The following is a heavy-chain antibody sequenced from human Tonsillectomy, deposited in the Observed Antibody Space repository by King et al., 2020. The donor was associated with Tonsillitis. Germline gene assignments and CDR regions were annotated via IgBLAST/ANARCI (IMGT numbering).Heavy chain of an antibody. J-gene: IGHJ5*02. V-gene: IGHV1-2*02. Sequence: QVQLVQSGAEVKKPGASVKVSCKASGYTFTGYHVQWVRQAPGQGLEWMGWINPKSGVTKYAQKFQGRVTMTRDTSITTAYMELSSLRSDDTAVYYCASPLGHYFGNSSEYLDPWGQGTLVTVSS. CDR2: INPKSGVT. CDR1: GYTFTGYH. D-gene: IGHD5-12*01. CDR3: ASPLGHYFGNSSEYLDP.